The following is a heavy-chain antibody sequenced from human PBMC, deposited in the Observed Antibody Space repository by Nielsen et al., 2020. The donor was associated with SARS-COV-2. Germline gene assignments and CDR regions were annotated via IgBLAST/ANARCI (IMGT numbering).Heavy chain of an antibody. V-gene: IGHV3-23*01. CDR1: GFTFSSYA. J-gene: IGHJ4*02. CDR2: ISGSGGST. CDR3: AKGRKWHYDSSSYYQSLPGVTFDY. D-gene: IGHD3-22*01. Sequence: GGSLRLSCAASGFTFSSYAMSWVRQAPGKGLEWVSAISGSGGSTYYADSVKGRFTISRDNSKNTLYLQMNSLRAEDTAVYYCAKGRKWHYDSSSYYQSLPGVTFDYWGQGTLVTVSS.